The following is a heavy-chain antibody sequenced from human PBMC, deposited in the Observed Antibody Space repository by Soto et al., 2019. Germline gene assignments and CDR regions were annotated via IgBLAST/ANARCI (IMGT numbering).Heavy chain of an antibody. CDR3: ARDYRIAVAGWHNY. CDR2: ISYDGSNK. J-gene: IGHJ4*02. Sequence: GGSLRLSCAASGFTFSSYAMHWVRQAPGKGLEWVAVISYDGSNKYYADSVKGRFTISRDNSKNTLYLQMNSLRAEDTAVYYCARDYRIAVAGWHNYWGQGTLVTVSS. V-gene: IGHV3-30*04. CDR1: GFTFSSYA. D-gene: IGHD6-19*01.